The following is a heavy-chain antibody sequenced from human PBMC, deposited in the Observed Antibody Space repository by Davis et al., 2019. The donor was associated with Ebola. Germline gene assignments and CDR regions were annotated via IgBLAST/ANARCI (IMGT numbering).Heavy chain of an antibody. CDR2: IYHSGST. D-gene: IGHD3-22*01. J-gene: IGHJ4*02. CDR3: ARYYYDSSGYSSY. CDR1: GGSFSGYY. V-gene: IGHV4-34*01. Sequence: MPSETLSLTCAVYGGSFSGYYWSWIRQPPGKGLEWIGEIYHSGSTNYNPSPKSRVTISVDTSKNQFSLKLSSVTAADTAVYYCARYYYDSSGYSSYWGQGTLVTVSS.